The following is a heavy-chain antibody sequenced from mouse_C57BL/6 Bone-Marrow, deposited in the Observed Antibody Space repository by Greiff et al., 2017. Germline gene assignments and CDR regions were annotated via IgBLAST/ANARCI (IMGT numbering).Heavy chain of an antibody. J-gene: IGHJ4*01. D-gene: IGHD1-1*01. V-gene: IGHV1-7*01. CDR1: GYTFTSYW. CDR3: AREGVSTTVVAKRNYAMDY. Sequence: QVQLQQSGAELAKPGASVKLSCKASGYTFTSYWMHWVKQRPGQGLEWIGYINPSSGYTKYNQKFKDKATLTADKSSSTAYMQLSSLTYEDSAVYYCAREGVSTTVVAKRNYAMDYWGQGTSVTVSS. CDR2: INPSSGYT.